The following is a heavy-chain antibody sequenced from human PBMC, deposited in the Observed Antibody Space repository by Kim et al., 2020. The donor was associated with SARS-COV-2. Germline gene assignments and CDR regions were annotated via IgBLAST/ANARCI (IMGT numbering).Heavy chain of an antibody. CDR3: MNMALQSNPDY. CDR2: INPDGSVK. J-gene: IGHJ4*01. Sequence: GGSLRLSCVASGFRFSQSWMNWVRQAPGKGLEWVANINPDGSVKRYVDSVEGRFTVSRDNAKSSLYLQMNSLRDENTALYYCMNMALQSNPDYCGHGTLV. CDR1: GFRFSQSW. V-gene: IGHV3-7*01. D-gene: IGHD2-15*01.